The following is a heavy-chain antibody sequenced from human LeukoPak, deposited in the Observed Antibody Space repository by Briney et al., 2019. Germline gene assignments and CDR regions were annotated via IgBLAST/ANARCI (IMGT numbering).Heavy chain of an antibody. CDR2: ISYDGSNK. CDR3: ARVAYYYDSSGPDY. D-gene: IGHD3-22*01. CDR1: GFTFSSYA. Sequence: GGSLRLSCAASGFTFSSYAMHWVRQAPSKGLEWVAVISYDGSNKYYADSVKGRFTISRDNSKNTLYLQMNSLRAEDTAVYYCARVAYYYDSSGPDYWGQGTLVTVSS. J-gene: IGHJ4*02. V-gene: IGHV3-30-3*01.